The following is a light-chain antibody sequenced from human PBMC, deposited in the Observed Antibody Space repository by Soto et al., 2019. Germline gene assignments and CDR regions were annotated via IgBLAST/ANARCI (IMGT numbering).Light chain of an antibody. J-gene: IGKJ5*01. V-gene: IGKV1-33*01. CDR3: QHYDNLPSVT. CDR1: QVISTS. CDR2: DAS. Sequence: GESVTITCRASQVISTSLAWYQVKPGKAPKLLIYDASNLETGVPSRFSGSGSGTDFTFTISRLQPEDIATYYCQHYDNLPSVTFGQGTRLEIK.